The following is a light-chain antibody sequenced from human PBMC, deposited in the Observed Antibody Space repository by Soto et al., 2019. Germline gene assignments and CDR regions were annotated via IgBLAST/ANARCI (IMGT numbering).Light chain of an antibody. CDR2: DVS. CDR3: HKYNICPPT. J-gene: IGKJ5*01. Sequence: DTVMTQSPATLSVSPGERATLSCRASQSASISLGWYQQKPGQAPRLLIYDVSIRATGVPARFSGSGSGTEFPLTICIPQSEYFAVYYRHKYNICPPTFGPGTRLEMK. CDR1: QSASIS. V-gene: IGKV3D-15*03.